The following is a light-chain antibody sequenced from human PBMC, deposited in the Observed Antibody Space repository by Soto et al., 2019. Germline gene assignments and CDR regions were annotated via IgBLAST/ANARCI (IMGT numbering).Light chain of an antibody. J-gene: IGLJ2*01. Sequence: QSALTQPPSASGSPGQSVTISCTGTPSDVGGYISVSWYQQHPGKAPKLLIYDNNKRPSGIPDRFSGSKSGTSATLGITGLQTGDEADYYCGTWDSRLSAVVFGGGTKLTVL. CDR3: GTWDSRLSAVV. CDR2: DNN. CDR1: PSDVGGYIS. V-gene: IGLV1-51*01.